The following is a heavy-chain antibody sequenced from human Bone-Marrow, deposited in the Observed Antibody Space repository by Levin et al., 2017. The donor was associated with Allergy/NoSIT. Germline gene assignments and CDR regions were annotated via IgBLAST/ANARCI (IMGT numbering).Heavy chain of an antibody. CDR2: ISHAGSYK. D-gene: IGHD2-2*01. J-gene: IGHJ6*02. CDR3: ASLGGDIVVGPAASRGLPEDYYYGLDV. V-gene: IGHV3-30*03. CDR1: GFSFSNYG. Sequence: GGSLRLSCAASGFSFSNYGMHWVRQAPGKGLEWVAVISHAGSYKFYGDSVEGRFTISRDNSKNTLYHQLNNLRLDDTAVYFCASLGGDIVVGPAASRGLPEDYYYGLDVWGQGTTVTVSS.